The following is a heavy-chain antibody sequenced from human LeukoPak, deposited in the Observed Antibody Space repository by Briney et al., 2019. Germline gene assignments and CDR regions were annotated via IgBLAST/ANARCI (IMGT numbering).Heavy chain of an antibody. D-gene: IGHD2-15*01. J-gene: IGHJ4*02. CDR2: ISANNGDT. CDR3: ARDFFHGHCAGLSCFLLDY. V-gene: IGHV1-18*01. Sequence: ASLKVSCKASGYTFTRYGISWVRQAPGQGFEWMGWISANNGDTNSAQKFQDRVTMTTETSTSTAYMELRSLRSDDTAVYYCARDFFHGHCAGLSCFLLDYWGQGSLVTVSS. CDR1: GYTFTRYG.